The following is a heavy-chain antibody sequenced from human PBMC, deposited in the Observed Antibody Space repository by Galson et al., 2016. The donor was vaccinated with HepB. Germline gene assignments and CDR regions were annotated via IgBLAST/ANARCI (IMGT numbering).Heavy chain of an antibody. D-gene: IGHD1-26*01. CDR1: GFTFSDAA. CDR2: IVVGNGNT. V-gene: IGHV1-58*02. CDR3: VRGGSGTYYYYGMDV. Sequence: SCKASGFTFSDAAMQWVRQARGQRLEWIGWIVVGNGNTNYAQKFQERVTITSDMSTSTAYMELSSLRSEDTAVYYCVRGGSGTYYYYGMDVWGQGTPVTVSS. J-gene: IGHJ6*02.